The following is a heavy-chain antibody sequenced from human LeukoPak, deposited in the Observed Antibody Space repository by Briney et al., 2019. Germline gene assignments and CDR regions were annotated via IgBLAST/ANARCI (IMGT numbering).Heavy chain of an antibody. CDR3: ARALGGGSIPWGGMDV. Sequence: SVKVSCKASGGTFSSYAISWVRQAPGQGLEWMGGIIPIFGTANYAQKFQGRVTITADESTSTAYMELSGLRSEDTAVYYCARALGGGSIPWGGMDVWGQGTTVTVSS. D-gene: IGHD3-16*01. CDR2: IIPIFGTA. J-gene: IGHJ6*02. V-gene: IGHV1-69*13. CDR1: GGTFSSYA.